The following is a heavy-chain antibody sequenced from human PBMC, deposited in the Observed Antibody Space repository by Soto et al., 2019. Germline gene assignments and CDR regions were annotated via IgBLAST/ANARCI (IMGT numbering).Heavy chain of an antibody. CDR1: GDSVISATYY. J-gene: IGHJ3*01. Sequence: QVQLQESGPGLVKPSETLSLTCTVSGDSVISATYYWSWIRQPPGKGLEWIGSIYYDGGTTYNSSLKSRVTISTDTSSGQLSLQLTSATPADTAVYYCARVLPGIAAAYDAFDVWGQGTMVTVSS. CDR2: IYYDGGT. D-gene: IGHD6-13*01. V-gene: IGHV4-61*01. CDR3: ARVLPGIAAAYDAFDV.